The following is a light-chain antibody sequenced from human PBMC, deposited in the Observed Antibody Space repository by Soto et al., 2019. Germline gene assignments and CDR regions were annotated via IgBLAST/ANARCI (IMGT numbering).Light chain of an antibody. CDR3: QLRSDWPPTYT. CDR2: GVF. J-gene: IGKJ2*01. Sequence: IVLTQSPGTLSLSPGERATLSCRASQTGSNSYLAWYQQKSGQAPRLLIYGVFTRATGTPDRFSGSGSGTDFTLTISSLEPEDSAVYFCQLRSDWPPTYTFGQGTKLE. V-gene: IGKV3D-20*02. CDR1: QTGSNSY.